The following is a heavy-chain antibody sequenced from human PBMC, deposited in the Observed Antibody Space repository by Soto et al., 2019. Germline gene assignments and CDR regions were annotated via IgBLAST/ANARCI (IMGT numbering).Heavy chain of an antibody. D-gene: IGHD3-10*01. CDR2: IYHSGST. CDR1: GGSISSSNW. Sequence: PSETLSLTCAVSGGSISSSNWWSWVRQPPGKGLEWIGEIYHSGSTNYNPSLKSRVTISVDKSKNQFSLKLSSVTAADTAVYYCARDQSAGEYGSGSYLVNYYYYGMDVWGQGTTVT. V-gene: IGHV4-4*02. CDR3: ARDQSAGEYGSGSYLVNYYYYGMDV. J-gene: IGHJ6*02.